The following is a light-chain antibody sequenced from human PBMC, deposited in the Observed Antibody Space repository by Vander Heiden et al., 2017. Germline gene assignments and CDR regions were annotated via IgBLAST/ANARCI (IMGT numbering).Light chain of an antibody. J-gene: IGLJ3*02. Sequence: QSALTQPASVSGSPGQSITFSCTGTSSDVGSYNLVSWYQQHPGKAPKLMIYDVTKRPSGVSNRFSGSKSGNTASLTISGLQAEDEANYHCCSYAGSSTFRVFGGGTKLTVL. CDR1: SSDVGSYNL. CDR2: DVT. V-gene: IGLV2-23*02. CDR3: CSYAGSSTFRV.